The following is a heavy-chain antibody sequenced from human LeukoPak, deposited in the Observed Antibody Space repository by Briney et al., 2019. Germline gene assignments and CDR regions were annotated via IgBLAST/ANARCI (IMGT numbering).Heavy chain of an antibody. CDR3: ARGARAGYNLEPFDY. CDR1: GGSMSSYY. CDR2: INYSGST. V-gene: IGHV4-59*08. J-gene: IGHJ4*02. Sequence: PSETLSLTCTVSGGSMSSYYWSWIRQPPGKGLEWIGYINYSGSTKYNPSLKSRVTISVDTSRNQFSLKLSSVTAAVSALYYCARGARAGYNLEPFDYWGQGTRVTVSS. D-gene: IGHD5-24*01.